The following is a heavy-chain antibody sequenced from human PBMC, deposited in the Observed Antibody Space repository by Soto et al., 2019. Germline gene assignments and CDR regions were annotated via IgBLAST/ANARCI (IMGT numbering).Heavy chain of an antibody. CDR3: ARGLRRDTTTPYYYGMDV. Sequence: QVQLQQWGAGLLKPSETLSLTCAVYGGSFSGYYWSWIRQPPGKGLEWIGESNHSGSTNYNPSLKSRVTISVDAAKNQFSLKLSSVTAADTAVYYCARGLRRDTTTPYYYGMDVWGQGTTVTVSS. CDR2: SNHSGST. J-gene: IGHJ6*02. D-gene: IGHD5-18*01. V-gene: IGHV4-34*01. CDR1: GGSFSGYY.